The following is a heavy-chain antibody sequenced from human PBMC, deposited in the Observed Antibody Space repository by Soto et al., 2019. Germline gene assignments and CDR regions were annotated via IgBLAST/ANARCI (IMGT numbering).Heavy chain of an antibody. Sequence: PSETLSLTCAFYVGSFSGYYWGCIRQPPGKWLEWIGEINHSGSTNYNPSLKSRVTISVDTSKNQFSLKLSSVTAADTAVYYCARGLIAAAARDYNWFEPWGQGTLVSVSS. J-gene: IGHJ5*02. CDR2: INHSGST. CDR3: ARGLIAAAARDYNWFEP. V-gene: IGHV4-34*01. CDR1: VGSFSGYY. D-gene: IGHD6-13*01.